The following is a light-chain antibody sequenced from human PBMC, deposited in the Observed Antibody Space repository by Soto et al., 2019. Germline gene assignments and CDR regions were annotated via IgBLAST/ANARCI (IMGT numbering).Light chain of an antibody. CDR1: QSVRSN. V-gene: IGKV3-15*01. CDR3: QQSHSWPPIT. Sequence: EIVMTQSPATLSVSPGERATLSCRASQSVRSNLAWYQQRPGQAPRLLIYGASTRATGIPARFSGSGSGTEFILTINSLQSEDFAVYYCQQSHSWPPITFGQGTRLEIK. CDR2: GAS. J-gene: IGKJ5*01.